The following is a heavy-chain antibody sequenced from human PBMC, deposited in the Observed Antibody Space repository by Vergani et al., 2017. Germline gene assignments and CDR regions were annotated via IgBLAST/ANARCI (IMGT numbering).Heavy chain of an antibody. D-gene: IGHD4-17*01. V-gene: IGHV1-69-2*01. CDR1: GYTFTDHY. CDR2: VDHEDGET. Sequence: EVQLVQSGAEVKKPGATMKISCKVSGYTFTDHYMHWVKQAPGKGLEWMGLVDHEDGETIYAEKFKGRVTIAADTYTDTAHLELSSLRSVDTAVYYCATPQTVTTGGMEVWGQGTTVIVSS. CDR3: ATPQTVTTGGMEV. J-gene: IGHJ6*02.